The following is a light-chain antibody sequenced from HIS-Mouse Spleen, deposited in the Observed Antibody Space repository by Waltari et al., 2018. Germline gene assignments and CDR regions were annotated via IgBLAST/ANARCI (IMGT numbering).Light chain of an antibody. CDR1: QGTRIY. CDR2: AAS. Sequence: SAGDRDTITCRASQGTRIYLAWYQQKPGKAPKLLIYAASTSHSGVPSRFSGSGSGTDFTLTISCLQSEDFATYYCQQYYSYPFTFAPETKVDIK. J-gene: IGKJ3*01. CDR3: QQYYSYPFT. V-gene: IGKV1-8*01.